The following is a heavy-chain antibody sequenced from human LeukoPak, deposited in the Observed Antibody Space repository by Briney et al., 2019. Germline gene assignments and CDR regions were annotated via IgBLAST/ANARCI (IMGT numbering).Heavy chain of an antibody. CDR1: GGSISSSSYY. Sequence: PSDTLSLTCTVSGGSISSSSYYWGWIRQPPGKVLERIGSIYYSGSTYYNPSLKSRVTISVDTSKNQFSLKLSSVTAADTAVYYCARVYCSSTSCYLDYWGQGTLVTVSS. CDR3: ARVYCSSTSCYLDY. D-gene: IGHD2-2*01. V-gene: IGHV4-39*07. CDR2: IYYSGST. J-gene: IGHJ4*02.